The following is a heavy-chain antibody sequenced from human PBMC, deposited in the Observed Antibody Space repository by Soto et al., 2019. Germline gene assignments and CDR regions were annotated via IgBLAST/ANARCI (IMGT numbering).Heavy chain of an antibody. CDR2: IYYSGST. V-gene: IGHV4-59*01. CDR3: ARDGSGDSSGYYFPNWFDP. D-gene: IGHD3-22*01. Sequence: SETLSLTCTVSGGSISSYYWSWIRQPPGKGLEWIGYIYYSGSTNYNPSLKSRVTISVDTSKNQFSLKLSSVTAADTAVYYCARDGSGDSSGYYFPNWFDPWGQGTLVTVSS. J-gene: IGHJ5*02. CDR1: GGSISSYY.